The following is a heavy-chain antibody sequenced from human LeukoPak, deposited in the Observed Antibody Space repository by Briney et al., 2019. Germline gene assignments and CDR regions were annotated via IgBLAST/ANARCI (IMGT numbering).Heavy chain of an antibody. D-gene: IGHD3-22*01. CDR3: ARGVVSYYYYYMDV. CDR1: GFTFSSNY. CDR2: IYSGGST. Sequence: GGSLRLSCAASGFTFSSNYMSWVRQAPGKGLEWVSVIYSGGSTYYADSVKGRFTISRDNSKNTLYLQMDSLRAEDTAVYYCARGVVSYYYYYMDVWGKGTTVTVSS. V-gene: IGHV3-66*02. J-gene: IGHJ6*03.